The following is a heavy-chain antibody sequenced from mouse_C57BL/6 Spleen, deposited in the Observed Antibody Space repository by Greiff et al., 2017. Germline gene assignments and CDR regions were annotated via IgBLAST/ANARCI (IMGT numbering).Heavy chain of an antibody. CDR3: ANYYDYFGD. CDR1: GYSITSGYY. Sequence: ESGPGLVKPSQSLSLTCSVTGYSITSGYYWNWIRQFPGNKLEWMGYISYDGSNNYNPSLKNRISITRDTSKNQFFLKLNSVTTEDTATYYCANYYDYFGDWGQGTTLTVSS. D-gene: IGHD1-1*01. CDR2: ISYDGSN. J-gene: IGHJ2*01. V-gene: IGHV3-6*01.